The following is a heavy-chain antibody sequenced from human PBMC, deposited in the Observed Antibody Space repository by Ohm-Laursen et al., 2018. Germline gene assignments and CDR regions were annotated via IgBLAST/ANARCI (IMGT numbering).Heavy chain of an antibody. Sequence: SLRLSCAASGFTFSSYGMHWVRQAPGKGLEWVAVISYDGSNKYYADSVKGRFTISRDNAKNSLYLQMNSLRAEDTALYYCAKDHSSGDYYYYGMDVWGQGTTVTVSS. D-gene: IGHD6-25*01. CDR1: GFTFSSYG. V-gene: IGHV3-30*18. CDR2: ISYDGSNK. CDR3: AKDHSSGDYYYYGMDV. J-gene: IGHJ6*02.